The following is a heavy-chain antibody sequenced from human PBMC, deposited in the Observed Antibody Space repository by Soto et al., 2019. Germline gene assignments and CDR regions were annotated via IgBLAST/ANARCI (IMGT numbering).Heavy chain of an antibody. D-gene: IGHD3-22*01. J-gene: IGHJ4*02. V-gene: IGHV5-51*01. Sequence: LGESLKISCKGSGHIFSNYWIGWVRQMPGKGLEWMGIIYPGDSDTRYSPSFQGQVTITVDKSINTAYLQWSRLKASDTAIYYCARQRLWGTSGYYYFENWGQGTLVTDSS. CDR3: ARQRLWGTSGYYYFEN. CDR2: IYPGDSDT. CDR1: GHIFSNYW.